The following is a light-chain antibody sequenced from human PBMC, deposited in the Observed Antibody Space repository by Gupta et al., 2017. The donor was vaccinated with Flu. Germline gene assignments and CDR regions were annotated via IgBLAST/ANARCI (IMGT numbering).Light chain of an antibody. CDR3: QVWDSSSHHVV. CDR1: NSGSKS. CDR2: GDS. V-gene: IGLV3-21*02. J-gene: IGLJ2*01. Sequence: GQTARITCGGNNSGSKSVHWYQQKPGQAPVWVVYGDSDRPSGIPERFSGSNSGNTATLTSSRVEAGDEADYYCQVWDSSSHHVVFGGGTKLTVL.